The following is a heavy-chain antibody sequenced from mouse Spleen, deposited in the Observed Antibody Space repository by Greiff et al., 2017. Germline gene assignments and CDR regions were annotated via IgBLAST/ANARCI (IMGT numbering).Heavy chain of an antibody. V-gene: IGHV1-54*01. J-gene: IGHJ3*01. CDR3: ARSGRTAPFAY. Sequence: QVQLKQSGAELVRPGTSVKVSCKASGYAFTNYLIEWVKQRPGQGLEWIGVINPGSGGTNYNEKFKGKATLTADKSTSTAYMQLSSLTSEDSAVYFCARSGRTAPFAYWGQGTLVTVSA. D-gene: IGHD1-2*01. CDR1: GYAFTNYL. CDR2: INPGSGGT.